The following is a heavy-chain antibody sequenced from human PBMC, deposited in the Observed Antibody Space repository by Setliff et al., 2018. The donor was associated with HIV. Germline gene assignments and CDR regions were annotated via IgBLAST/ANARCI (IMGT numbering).Heavy chain of an antibody. V-gene: IGHV4-59*08. J-gene: IGHJ4*02. D-gene: IGHD3-9*01. Sequence: TLSLTCTVSGDSISSYSWNWIWQSPGGGLEWIGFIFSSGSTKYNPSLQSRVTMSIDTSKNQFSLRLTSVTAPDTAIYYCARQTWEYYDTLTGYYRSPKNFDSWGQGTLVTVSS. CDR2: IFSSGST. CDR3: ARQTWEYYDTLTGYYRSPKNFDS. CDR1: GDSISSYS.